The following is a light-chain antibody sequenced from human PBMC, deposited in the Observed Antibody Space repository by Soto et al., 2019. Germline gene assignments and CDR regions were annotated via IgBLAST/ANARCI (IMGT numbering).Light chain of an antibody. CDR1: SGSIASNY. Sequence: NFMLTQPHSVSEFPGKTVTISCTRSSGSIASNYVQWYQQRPGSAPTTVIYEDNQRPSGVPDRFSGSIDSSSNSASLTISGLKTEDEADYYCQTYDSSNFVVFGGWTKLTVL. J-gene: IGLJ2*01. V-gene: IGLV6-57*04. CDR2: EDN. CDR3: QTYDSSNFVV.